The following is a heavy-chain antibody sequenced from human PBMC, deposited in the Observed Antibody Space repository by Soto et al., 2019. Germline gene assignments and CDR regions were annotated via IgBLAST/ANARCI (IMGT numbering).Heavy chain of an antibody. D-gene: IGHD4-17*01. CDR3: ARGTRTVTPFDY. Sequence: EVQLVESGEGLLQLGGSLRLSWAASGFTFRSYEINWVRQAPGKGLEWVSYISSSGSTIYYADSVKGRFTISRDNAKNSLYLQMNSLRAEDTAVYYCARGTRTVTPFDYWGQGTLVTVSS. V-gene: IGHV3-48*03. J-gene: IGHJ4*02. CDR1: GFTFRSYE. CDR2: ISSSGSTI.